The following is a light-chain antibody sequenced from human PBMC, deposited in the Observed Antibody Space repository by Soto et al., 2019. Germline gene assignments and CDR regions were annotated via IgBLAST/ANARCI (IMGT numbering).Light chain of an antibody. Sequence: EIVLTQSPGTLSFFPGERATLSCRASRSVTNNYLAWHQQKPGQTPRLLIYGASSRATGIPDRFSGSGSGTDFTLTISRLEPEDFAVYYCQQRSNWPPITFGQGTRLEIK. J-gene: IGKJ5*01. CDR2: GAS. CDR3: QQRSNWPPIT. CDR1: RSVTNNY. V-gene: IGKV3D-20*02.